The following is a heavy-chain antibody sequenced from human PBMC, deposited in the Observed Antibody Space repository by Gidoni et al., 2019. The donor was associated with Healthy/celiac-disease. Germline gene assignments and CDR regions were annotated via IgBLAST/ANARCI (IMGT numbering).Heavy chain of an antibody. J-gene: IGHJ6*02. D-gene: IGHD3-9*01. CDR3: ARRKGRGVLTARYYYYGLAV. CDR1: GGSFSGYY. Sequence: QVQLQQWGAGLLKPSETLSLTCAVDGGSFSGYYGSWSRQPPGKGLEWIGQINHSGSTNYNPSLKSRVPISVDTSKNQFSLKLSSVTAADTAVYYCARRKGRGVLTARYYYYGLAVWGQGTTVTVSS. CDR2: INHSGST. V-gene: IGHV4-34*01.